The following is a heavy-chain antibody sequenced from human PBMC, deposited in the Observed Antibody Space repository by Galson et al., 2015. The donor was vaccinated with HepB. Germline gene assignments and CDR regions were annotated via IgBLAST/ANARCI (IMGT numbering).Heavy chain of an antibody. V-gene: IGHV4-30-4*01. CDR1: GGYIRSHDYH. CDR2: VFYSGTT. Sequence: TLSLTCSVSGGYIRSHDYHWSWLRQAPGKALEWIGFVFYSGTTSYNPSFKRRVWMSVDTSRSQFSLQLTSPSAADAAVYYCARSTIYGVDFIRRPLDVWGQGITVTVSS. J-gene: IGHJ6*02. D-gene: IGHD3-3*01. CDR3: ARSTIYGVDFIRRPLDV.